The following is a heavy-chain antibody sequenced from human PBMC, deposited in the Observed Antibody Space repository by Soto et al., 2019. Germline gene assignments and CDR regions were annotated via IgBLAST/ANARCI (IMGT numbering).Heavy chain of an antibody. Sequence: QLQLQESGPGLVKPSEALSLTCTVSGGSINTGRRYWGWVRQPPGKGLEWIGSLFHSGGSYYNPSLKSGVTMSVYTPRNQFSLTLSSVTAADTGVYYCARHPEYYDSSRYEDFDWWGQGTLVTVSS. J-gene: IGHJ4*02. D-gene: IGHD3-22*01. CDR2: LFHSGGS. CDR3: ARHPEYYDSSRYEDFDW. CDR1: GGSINTGRRY. V-gene: IGHV4-39*01.